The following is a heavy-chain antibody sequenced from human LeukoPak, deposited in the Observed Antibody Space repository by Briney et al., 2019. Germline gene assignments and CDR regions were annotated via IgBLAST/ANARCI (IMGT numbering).Heavy chain of an antibody. CDR2: IIPILGIA. V-gene: IGHV1-69*04. CDR3: ARDLRGRYYYYGMDV. J-gene: IGHJ6*02. D-gene: IGHD3-10*01. CDR1: GGTFSSYA. Sequence: SVKVSCKASGGTFSSYAISWVRQAPGQGLEWMGRIIPILGIANYAQKFQGRVTITADKSTSTAYMELSSLRSEDTAVYYCARDLRGRYYYYGMDVWGQGTTVTVSS.